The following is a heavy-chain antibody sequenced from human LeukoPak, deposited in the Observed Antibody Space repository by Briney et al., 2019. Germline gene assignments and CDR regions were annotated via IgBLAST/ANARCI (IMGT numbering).Heavy chain of an antibody. CDR2: IYYSGST. Sequence: SETLSLTCTVSGGSISSYYWSWIRQPPGKGLEWIGYIYYSGSTNYNPSLKSRVTISVDTSKNQFSLKLSSVTAADTAVYYCARAKSEWLLYGMDVWGQGTTVTVSS. V-gene: IGHV4-59*01. CDR3: ARAKSEWLLYGMDV. CDR1: GGSISSYY. D-gene: IGHD3-3*01. J-gene: IGHJ6*02.